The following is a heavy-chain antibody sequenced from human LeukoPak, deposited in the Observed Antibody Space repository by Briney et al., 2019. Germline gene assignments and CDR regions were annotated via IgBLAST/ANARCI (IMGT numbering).Heavy chain of an antibody. CDR1: GFMFRNYG. D-gene: IGHD3-10*01. J-gene: IGHJ3*02. Sequence: GGSLRLSCAASGFMFRNYGMQWVRQAPGKGLEWVAVISCCGSNKYCADSVKGRFTNSRDHSKNTLYMKMNSLRAEDTAVYYCAKDLRRPYYFGSGSRGGTFDIWGQGTMVTVSS. V-gene: IGHV3-30*18. CDR2: ISCCGSNK. CDR3: AKDLRRPYYFGSGSRGGTFDI.